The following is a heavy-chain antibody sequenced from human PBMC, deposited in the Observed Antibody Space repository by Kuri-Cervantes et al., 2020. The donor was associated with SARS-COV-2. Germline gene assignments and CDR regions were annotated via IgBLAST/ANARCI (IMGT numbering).Heavy chain of an antibody. CDR1: GGSISSYY. CDR3: ARDDVLFSGRGFDY. D-gene: IGHD5-12*01. CDR2: FYASGVT. Sequence: SETLSLTCSVSGGSISSYYWGWIRQPPGKGLGWIGYFYASGVTNYNTSLKSRVTISVDTAKNQLSLILSSVTAEDTAVYYCARDDVLFSGRGFDYWGQGTLVTVSS. V-gene: IGHV4-59*01. J-gene: IGHJ4*02.